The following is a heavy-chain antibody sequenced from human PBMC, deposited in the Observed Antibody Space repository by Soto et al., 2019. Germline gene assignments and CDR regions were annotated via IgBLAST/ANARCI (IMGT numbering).Heavy chain of an antibody. D-gene: IGHD4-4*01. V-gene: IGHV3-74*01. J-gene: IGHJ4*02. CDR2: INSDGSTT. CDR1: GFTFSTYW. CDR3: AGARATVLA. Sequence: EVQLVESGGGLVQPGGSLRLSCAASGFTFSTYWRHWVRQVPGKGLVWVSRINSDGSTTSYADSVKDRFTISRDNAKNTLFLKINSLRAEDKAVSYCAGARATVLAGGRGTMVTGSS.